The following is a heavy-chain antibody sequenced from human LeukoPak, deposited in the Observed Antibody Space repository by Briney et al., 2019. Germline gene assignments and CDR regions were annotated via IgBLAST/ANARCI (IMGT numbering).Heavy chain of an antibody. CDR2: IYYTGST. CDR1: GGSISSLY. CDR3: ARHRAYSSASPFDY. Sequence: SETLSLTCSVSGGSISSLYWSWIRQPPGKGLEWIGYIYYTGSTNYNPSLKSRVTIFVDMSKNQFSLRLSSVNAADTALYYCARHRAYSSASPFDYWGQGALVTVSS. J-gene: IGHJ4*02. D-gene: IGHD6-6*01. V-gene: IGHV4-59*08.